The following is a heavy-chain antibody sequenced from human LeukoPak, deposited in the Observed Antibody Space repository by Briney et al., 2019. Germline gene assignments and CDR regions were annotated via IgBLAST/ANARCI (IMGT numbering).Heavy chain of an antibody. J-gene: IGHJ5*02. V-gene: IGHV1-58*01. CDR2: IVVGSGNT. CDR3: AAVLRITIFGVVLSWFDP. Sequence: ASVKVSCKASGFTFTSSAVQWVRQARGQRLEWIGWIVVGSGNTNYAQKFQERVTITRDMSTSTAYMELSSLRSEDTAVYYCAAVLRITIFGVVLSWFDPWGQGTLVTVSS. CDR1: GFTFTSSA. D-gene: IGHD3-3*01.